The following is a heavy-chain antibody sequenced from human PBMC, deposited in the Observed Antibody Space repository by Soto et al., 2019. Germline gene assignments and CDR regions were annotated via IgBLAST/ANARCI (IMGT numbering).Heavy chain of an antibody. CDR2: GKHSPKNYGT. Sequence: DGTLGIACAASGVSFSSYYMDWVRQAPGKGPEWVARGKHSPKNYGTEYAASVRGRFTISRDDSQSSLFLQMNNLKTDDTAVYHDGRNDLTWFVYWRQGT. CDR3: GRNDLTWFVY. V-gene: IGHV3-72*01. D-gene: IGHD3-10*01. J-gene: IGHJ4*02. CDR1: GVSFSSYY.